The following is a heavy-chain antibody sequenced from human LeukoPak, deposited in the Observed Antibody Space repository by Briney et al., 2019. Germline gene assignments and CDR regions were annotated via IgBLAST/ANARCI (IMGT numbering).Heavy chain of an antibody. D-gene: IGHD1-26*01. V-gene: IGHV4-59*01. Sequence: SETLSLTCTVSGGSMRNYYWCWIRQPPGKGLEWIGYIYYSGSTNYNPSLKSRVTISVDTSKNQFSLKLSSVTAADTAVYYCARDGRGFLRFDYWGQGTLVTVSS. CDR2: IYYSGST. CDR1: GGSMRNYY. CDR3: ARDGRGFLRFDY. J-gene: IGHJ4*02.